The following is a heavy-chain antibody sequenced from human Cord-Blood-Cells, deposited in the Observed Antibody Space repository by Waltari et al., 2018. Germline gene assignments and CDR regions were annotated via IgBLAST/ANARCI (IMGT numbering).Heavy chain of an antibody. V-gene: IGHV4-34*01. CDR1: GGSFSGYY. J-gene: IGHJ3*02. CDR2: INHSGST. CDR3: ARPLPGDDAFDI. Sequence: QVQLQQWGAGLLKPSETPSLTCAVYGGSFSGYYWSWIRQPPGKGLEWIGEINHSGSTNYNPSLKSRVTISVDTSKNQFSLKLSSVTAADTAVYYCARPLPGDDAFDIWGQGTMVTVSS. D-gene: IGHD7-27*01.